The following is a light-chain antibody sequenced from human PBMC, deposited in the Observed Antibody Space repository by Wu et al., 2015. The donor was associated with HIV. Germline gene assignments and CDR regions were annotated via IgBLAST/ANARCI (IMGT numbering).Light chain of an antibody. CDR2: KAS. V-gene: IGKV1-5*03. J-gene: IGKJ2*03. CDR3: QEYGTSSNS. Sequence: VRDRVTITCGPVRILVIGWPVSAETRKGPNILIYKASTLEYGVPTRFSGSRSGTDFTLTISSLQPDDFGTYYCQEYGTSSNSFGQGTKLQMK. CDR1: RILVIG.